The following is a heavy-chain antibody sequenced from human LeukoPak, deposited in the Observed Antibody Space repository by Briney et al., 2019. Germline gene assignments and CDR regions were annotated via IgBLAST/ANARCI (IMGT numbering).Heavy chain of an antibody. J-gene: IGHJ5*02. V-gene: IGHV3-33*01. CDR2: IWYDGSNQ. CDR3: ARDRTNWFDP. Sequence: GGSLRLSCAASGFTFSRHGMHWVRQAPGKGLEWVAAIWYDGSNQYYGDSVKGRFTISRDNSKNTLYLQMNSLRAEDTAVYYCARDRTNWFDPWGQGTLVTVSS. CDR1: GFTFSRHG.